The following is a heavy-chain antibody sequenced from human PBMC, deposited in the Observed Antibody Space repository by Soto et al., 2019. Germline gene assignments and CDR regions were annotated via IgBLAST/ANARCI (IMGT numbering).Heavy chain of an antibody. V-gene: IGHV4-30-4*01. CDR3: ARDHTAITMVRGVIDRWFDP. CDR1: GGSISSVDYY. Sequence: SETLSLTCTVSGGSISSVDYYWSWIRQPPGKGLEWIGYIYYSGSTYYNPSLKSRVTISVDTSKNQFSLKLSSVTAADTAVYYCARDHTAITMVRGVIDRWFDPWGQGTLVTSPQ. D-gene: IGHD3-10*01. CDR2: IYYSGST. J-gene: IGHJ5*02.